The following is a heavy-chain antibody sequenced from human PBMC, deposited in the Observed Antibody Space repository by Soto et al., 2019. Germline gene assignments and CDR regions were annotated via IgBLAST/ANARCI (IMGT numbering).Heavy chain of an antibody. CDR3: ARFRPFCQLLYRPCWFDP. D-gene: IGHD2-2*02. CDR1: GGSFCGYY. CDR2: INHSGST. Sequence: LSLTCAVYGGSFCGYYWSWIRQPPGKGLEWIGEINHSGSTNYNPSLKSRVTISVDTSKNQFSLKLSSVTAADTAVYYCARFRPFCQLLYRPCWFDPWGQGTLVTVSS. J-gene: IGHJ5*02. V-gene: IGHV4-34*01.